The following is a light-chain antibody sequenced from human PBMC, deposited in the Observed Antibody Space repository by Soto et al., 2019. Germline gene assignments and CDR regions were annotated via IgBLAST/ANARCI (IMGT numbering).Light chain of an antibody. CDR1: QSLLQSNGYNN. CDR2: SGS. Sequence: DIVMTQSPLSLSVTPGEPASISCRSSQSLLQSNGYNNLDWYLQKPVQSPQLLIYSGSNRASGVPDRFSGSGSGTDFTLKISRVEAGDVEVYYCMQSLQSFRTFGQGTKVAIK. V-gene: IGKV2-28*01. J-gene: IGKJ1*01. CDR3: MQSLQSFRT.